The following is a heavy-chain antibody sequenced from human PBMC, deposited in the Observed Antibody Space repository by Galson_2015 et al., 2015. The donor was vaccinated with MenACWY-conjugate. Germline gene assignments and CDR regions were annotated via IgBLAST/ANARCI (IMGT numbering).Heavy chain of an antibody. CDR2: ISSSGSTI. Sequence: SLRLSCAASGFTFSSYEMNWVRQAPGKGLEWVSYISSSGSTIYYADSVKGRFTISRDNAKNSLYLQMSSLGAEDTAVYYCARDRSGAYYYGSGRGPDYWGQGTLVTVSS. CDR3: ARDRSGAYYYGSGRGPDY. CDR1: GFTFSSYE. J-gene: IGHJ4*02. D-gene: IGHD3-10*01. V-gene: IGHV3-48*03.